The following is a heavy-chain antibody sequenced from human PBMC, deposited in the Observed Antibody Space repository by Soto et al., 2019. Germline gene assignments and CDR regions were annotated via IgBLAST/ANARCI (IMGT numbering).Heavy chain of an antibody. CDR3: TGGQDNLAVNFDY. J-gene: IGHJ4*02. D-gene: IGHD1-1*01. CDR1: GYTFTGYD. Sequence: ASVKVSCKASGYTFTGYDIHWVRQAPGQGLEWMGWISAYNGNTNYAQKFQGRVTMTTDSSTSTAYMEVRSLRAEDTAVYYCTGGQDNLAVNFDYWGQGTPVTVSS. CDR2: ISAYNGNT. V-gene: IGHV1-18*04.